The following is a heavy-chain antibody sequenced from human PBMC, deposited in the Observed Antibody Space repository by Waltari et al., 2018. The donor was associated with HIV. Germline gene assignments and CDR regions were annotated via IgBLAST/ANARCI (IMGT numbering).Heavy chain of an antibody. D-gene: IGHD4-17*01. Sequence: TLSLSCTVSGASISSSKWWSWVRQSPGKGLEWIGEIYHTGNTNFNPSLKSRVTLSIDKAKKTISFNLSSVTATDTATYFCARVRDSGDYGHFDSWGRGTLVIVS. J-gene: IGHJ4*02. CDR3: ARVRDSGDYGHFDS. CDR1: GASISSSKW. CDR2: IYHTGNT. V-gene: IGHV4-4*01.